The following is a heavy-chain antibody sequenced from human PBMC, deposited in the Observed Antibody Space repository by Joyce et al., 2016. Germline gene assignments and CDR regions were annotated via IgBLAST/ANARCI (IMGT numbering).Heavy chain of an antibody. CDR3: ARIVVAGAVDN. V-gene: IGHV4-39*07. J-gene: IGHJ4*02. D-gene: IGHD6-19*01. CDR2: IYYDGIA. Sequence: QLQLQESGPGLVKPSETLSLTCTVSGGSIRTRNYYWGWIRQPPGKGLEWIANIYYDGIAYYNPSLKSRVDISVDTSKNRFSLELRSLTAADRAIYYCARIVVAGAVDNCGPGTLVTVSS. CDR1: GGSIRTRNYY.